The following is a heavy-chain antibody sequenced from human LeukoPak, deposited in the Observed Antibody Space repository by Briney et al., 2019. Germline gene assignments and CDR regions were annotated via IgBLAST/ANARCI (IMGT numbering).Heavy chain of an antibody. CDR2: INQDGSEI. J-gene: IGHJ6*04. Sequence: GGSLRLSCTASGFSLSNSWMSWVRQAPGTGLEWVANINQDGSEIHYVDSVKGRFTISRDNAKNSLYLQMNSLRAEDTAVYYCAELGITMIGGVWGKGTTVTISS. D-gene: IGHD3-10*02. V-gene: IGHV3-7*01. CDR1: GFSLSNSW. CDR3: AELGITMIGGV.